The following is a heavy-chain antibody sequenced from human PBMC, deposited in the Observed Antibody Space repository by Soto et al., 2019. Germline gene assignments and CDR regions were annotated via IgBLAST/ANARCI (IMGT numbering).Heavy chain of an antibody. D-gene: IGHD5-18*01. J-gene: IGHJ4*02. Sequence: SETRSLTRSGSGGSISSVSYYLGWIRQPPGKGLEWIGSIYYSGYTYYNPSLKSRVTISVDTSKNQFSLKLSSVTAADTAVYYCARLGYSYGYPIHFDYWGQGTLVTVS. V-gene: IGHV4-39*01. CDR3: ARLGYSYGYPIHFDY. CDR2: IYYSGYT. CDR1: GGSISSVSYY.